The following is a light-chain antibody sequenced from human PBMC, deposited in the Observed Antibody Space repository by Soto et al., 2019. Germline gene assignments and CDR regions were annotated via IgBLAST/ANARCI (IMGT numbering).Light chain of an antibody. CDR3: QQYGSSPQT. J-gene: IGKJ1*01. CDR1: QSVSSSY. Sequence: EIVLTQSPGTLSLSPGERATLSCRASQSVSSSYLAWYQQKPGQAPRLLIYGASSRATGIPDRFRGSGSGTDFTLTISRLEPEDLAVYYCQQYGSSPQTFGQGTKVE. CDR2: GAS. V-gene: IGKV3-20*01.